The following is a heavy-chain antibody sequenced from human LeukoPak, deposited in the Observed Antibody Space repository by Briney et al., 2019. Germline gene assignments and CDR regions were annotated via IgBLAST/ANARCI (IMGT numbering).Heavy chain of an antibody. CDR2: ISRNSGSI. V-gene: IGHV3-9*01. D-gene: IGHD1-26*01. J-gene: IGHJ6*02. CDR1: GFTFDDYA. CDR3: AKDTGIGINYYGMDV. Sequence: GGSLRLSCAASGFTFDDYAMHWVRQAPGKGLEWVSGISRNSGSIGYADSVKGRFTISRDNAKNSLYLQMNSLRAEDTALYYCAKDTGIGINYYGMDVWGQGTTVTVSS.